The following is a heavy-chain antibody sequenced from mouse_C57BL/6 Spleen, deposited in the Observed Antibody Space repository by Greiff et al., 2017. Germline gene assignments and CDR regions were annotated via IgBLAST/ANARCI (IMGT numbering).Heavy chain of an antibody. CDR1: GYTFTSYW. J-gene: IGHJ3*01. CDR2: IDPSDSYT. Sequence: QVQLQQSGAELVKPGASVKLSCKASGYTFTSYWMQWVKQRPGQGLEWIGEIDPSDSYTNYNQKFKGKATLTVDTSSSTAYMQLSSLTSEDSAVYYCARGGTGRFAYWGQGTLVTVSA. CDR3: ARGGTGRFAY. V-gene: IGHV1-50*01. D-gene: IGHD4-1*01.